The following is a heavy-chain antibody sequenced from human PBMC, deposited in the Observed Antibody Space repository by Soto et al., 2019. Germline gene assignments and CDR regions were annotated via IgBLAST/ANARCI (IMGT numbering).Heavy chain of an antibody. D-gene: IGHD3-10*01. Sequence: QVQLVESGGGVVQPGRSLRLSCAASGFTFSTYAMHWVRQAPGKGLEWVAIISYDGSNNYHADSVKGRFTISRDNSKNTLYLQMDSLRPEDTAVYYCATYGSGSAYYYGLDVWGQGTTVTVSS. CDR2: ISYDGSNN. CDR3: ATYGSGSAYYYGLDV. V-gene: IGHV3-30-3*01. J-gene: IGHJ6*02. CDR1: GFTFSTYA.